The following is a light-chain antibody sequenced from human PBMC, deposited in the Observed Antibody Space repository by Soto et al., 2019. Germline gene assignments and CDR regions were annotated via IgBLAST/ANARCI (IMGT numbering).Light chain of an antibody. CDR2: EVS. Sequence: QSALTQPASVSGSPGQSITIFCTGTSGDVGGYNYVSWYQHHPGTAPKILIYEVSSRPSWISNRFTGAKSGNTASLTISGLQTEDEADYYCTSYRSSDTLVFGTGTKVTVL. V-gene: IGLV2-14*01. J-gene: IGLJ1*01. CDR1: SGDVGGYNY. CDR3: TSYRSSDTLV.